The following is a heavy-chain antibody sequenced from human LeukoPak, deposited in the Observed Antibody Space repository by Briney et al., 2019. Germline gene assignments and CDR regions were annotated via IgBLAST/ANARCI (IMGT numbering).Heavy chain of an antibody. CDR1: GGSISSYY. J-gene: IGHJ6*03. V-gene: IGHV4-4*07. Sequence: SETLSLTCTVSGGSISSYYWSWIRQPAGKGLEWIGRIYTSGSTNYNPSLKSRVTMSVDTSKNQFSLKLSSVTAADTAVYYCARDRDYDILTGYYRDYYYMDVWGKGTTVTVSS. CDR3: ARDRDYDILTGYYRDYYYMDV. CDR2: IYTSGST. D-gene: IGHD3-9*01.